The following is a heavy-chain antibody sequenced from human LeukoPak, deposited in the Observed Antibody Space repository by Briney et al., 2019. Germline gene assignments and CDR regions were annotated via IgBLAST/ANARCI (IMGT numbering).Heavy chain of an antibody. J-gene: IGHJ4*02. CDR1: GFTFSSYS. Sequence: GGSLRLSCAASGFTFSSYSMSWVRQAPGKGLEWVANIKQGGSEKYYVDSVKGRFTISRDNAKNSLYLQMNSLRAEDTAVYYCARISGIAAAGLFDYWGQGTLVTVSS. CDR2: IKQGGSEK. D-gene: IGHD6-13*01. V-gene: IGHV3-7*01. CDR3: ARISGIAAAGLFDY.